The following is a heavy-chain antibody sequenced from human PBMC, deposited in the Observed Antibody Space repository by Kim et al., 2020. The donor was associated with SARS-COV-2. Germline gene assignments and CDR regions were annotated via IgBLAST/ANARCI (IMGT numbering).Heavy chain of an antibody. CDR1: GGTFSSYA. V-gene: IGHV1-69*04. Sequence: SVKVSCKASGGTFSSYAISWVRQAPGQGLEWMGRIIPILGIANYAQKFQGRVTITADKSTSTAYMELSSLRSEDTAVYYCARVESGYSYGFLHWGQGTLVTVSS. CDR2: IIPILGIA. D-gene: IGHD5-18*01. CDR3: ARVESGYSYGFLH. J-gene: IGHJ4*02.